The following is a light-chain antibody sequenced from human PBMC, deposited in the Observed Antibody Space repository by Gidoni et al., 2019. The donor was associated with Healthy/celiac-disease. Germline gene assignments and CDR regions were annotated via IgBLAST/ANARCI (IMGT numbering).Light chain of an antibody. CDR1: QGISSY. J-gene: IGKJ3*01. CDR2: AAS. CDR3: QQLNSYPR. V-gene: IGKV1-9*01. Sequence: IQLTQSPSSLSASVGDRVTITCRASQGISSYLAWYQQKPAKAPKLLIYAASTLQSGVPSRFSGSGSGTDFTLTSSSLQPEDFATYYRQQLNSYPRFGPGTKVDIK.